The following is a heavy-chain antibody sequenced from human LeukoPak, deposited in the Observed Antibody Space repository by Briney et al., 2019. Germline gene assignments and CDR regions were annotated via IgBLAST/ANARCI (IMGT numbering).Heavy chain of an antibody. CDR3: ARYSGAYFLDS. D-gene: IGHD2-15*01. CDR1: GYTFTNYW. J-gene: IGHJ4*02. V-gene: IGHV5-51*01. Sequence: GESLKIFCQGSGYTFTNYWIGWVLQRPGKGLEWMGIIYPGDTDTRYSPSFEGQVTISADKSISTAYLQWSSLKASDTAMYYCARYSGAYFLDSWGQGTLVTVYS. CDR2: IYPGDTDT.